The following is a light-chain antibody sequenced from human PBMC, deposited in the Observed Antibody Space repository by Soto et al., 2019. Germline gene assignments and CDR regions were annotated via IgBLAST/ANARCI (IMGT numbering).Light chain of an antibody. Sequence: QSVLTQSPSLSGTPGQGVTISCSGGTSNIGTYTVNWYQQLPGTAPKVLIYRDDQRPSGVADRFSGSKSGTSASLAISGLQSEDEADYYCVAWDDSLNGVVFGGGTKLTVL. CDR2: RDD. V-gene: IGLV1-44*01. CDR3: VAWDDSLNGVV. J-gene: IGLJ2*01. CDR1: TSNIGTYT.